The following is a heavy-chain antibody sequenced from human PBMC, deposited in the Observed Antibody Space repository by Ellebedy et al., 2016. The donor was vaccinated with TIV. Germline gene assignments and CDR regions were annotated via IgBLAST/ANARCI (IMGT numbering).Heavy chain of an antibody. J-gene: IGHJ4*02. Sequence: GESLKISCAASGFTFSSYWMSWVRQAPGKGLEWVANIKQDGSEKYYVDSVKGRFTISRDNAKNSLYLQMNSLRAEDTAVYYCARDYGSGSNPFDYWGQGTLVTVSS. V-gene: IGHV3-7*01. CDR3: ARDYGSGSNPFDY. D-gene: IGHD3-10*01. CDR2: IKQDGSEK. CDR1: GFTFSSYW.